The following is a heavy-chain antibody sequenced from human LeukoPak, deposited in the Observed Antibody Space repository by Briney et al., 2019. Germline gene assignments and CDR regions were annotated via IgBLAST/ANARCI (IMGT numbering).Heavy chain of an antibody. CDR2: IRSEANSYAT. D-gene: IGHD1-26*01. CDR1: GFTFSSYE. CDR3: TRVGATQFDY. V-gene: IGHV3-73*01. Sequence: GGSLRLSCAASGFTFSSYEMNWVRQAPGKGLEWVGRIRSEANSYATAYAASVKGRFTISRDDSKNTAYLQMNSLKTEDTAVYYCTRVGATQFDYWGQGTLVTVSS. J-gene: IGHJ4*02.